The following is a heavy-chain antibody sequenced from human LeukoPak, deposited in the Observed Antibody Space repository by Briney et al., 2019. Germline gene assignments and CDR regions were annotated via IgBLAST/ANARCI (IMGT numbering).Heavy chain of an antibody. D-gene: IGHD3-10*01. CDR1: GFTFSSYW. Sequence: GSLRLSCAASGFTFSSYWMHWVRQTPGKGLMWVARIKSDGSTIYADSVQGRLTISRDNAKNTVYLQMNSLRVDDTAIYYCTRAITYFYGSVTYDWFDSWGQGTRVTVSS. CDR2: IKSDGST. V-gene: IGHV3-74*01. J-gene: IGHJ5*01. CDR3: TRAITYFYGSVTYDWFDS.